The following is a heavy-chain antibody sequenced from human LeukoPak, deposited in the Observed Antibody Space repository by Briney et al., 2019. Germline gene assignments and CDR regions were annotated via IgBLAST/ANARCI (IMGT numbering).Heavy chain of an antibody. CDR3: AKGPYYVAAD. D-gene: IGHD1-26*01. J-gene: IGHJ4*02. CDR2: ISGSGGTT. CDR1: GFALSDYA. V-gene: IGHV3-23*01. Sequence: GGSLRLSCAASGFALSDYAMTWVRQAPGKGLEWVSAISGSGGTTYYAASVKGRSTISRDNSKNTLYLHMSSLRAEDTAVYYCAKGPYYVAADWGQGTLVTVSS.